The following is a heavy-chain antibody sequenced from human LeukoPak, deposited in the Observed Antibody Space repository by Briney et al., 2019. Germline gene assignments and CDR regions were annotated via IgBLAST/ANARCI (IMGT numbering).Heavy chain of an antibody. V-gene: IGHV3-49*03. CDR3: TRDEGPYYDILTGYPQGFDP. CDR2: IRSKAYGGTT. D-gene: IGHD3-9*01. J-gene: IGHJ5*02. Sequence: GGSLRLSCTASGFTFGDYAMSWFRQAPGKGLEWVGFIRSKAYGGTTEYAASVKGRFTISRDDSKSIAYLQMNSLKTEGTAVYYCTRDEGPYYDILTGYPQGFDPWGQGTLVTVSS. CDR1: GFTFGDYA.